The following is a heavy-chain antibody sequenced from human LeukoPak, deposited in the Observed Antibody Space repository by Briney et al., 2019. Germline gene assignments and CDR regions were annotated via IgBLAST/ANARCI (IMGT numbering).Heavy chain of an antibody. CDR1: GGTFSSYA. J-gene: IGHJ6*03. CDR3: AGAGTGDYYYYYMDV. CDR2: IIPIFGTA. D-gene: IGHD1-1*01. V-gene: IGHV1-69*13. Sequence: GASVKVSCKASGGTFSSYAISWVRQAPGQGLEWMGGIIPIFGTANYAQKFQGRVTITADESTSTAYMELSSLRSEDTAVYYCAGAGTGDYYYYYMDVWGKGTTVTVSS.